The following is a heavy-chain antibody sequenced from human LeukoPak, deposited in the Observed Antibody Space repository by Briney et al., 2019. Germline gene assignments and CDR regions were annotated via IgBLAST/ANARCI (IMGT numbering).Heavy chain of an antibody. J-gene: IGHJ4*02. V-gene: IGHV3-23*01. CDR2: ISGSGGST. CDR1: GFTFSSYR. D-gene: IGHD6-13*01. Sequence: PGGSLRLSCAASGFTFSSYRMNWVRQAPGKGLEWVSAISGSGGSTYYADSVKGRFTISRDNSKNTLYLQMNSLRAEDTAVYYCAKGPSGYSSSWWFDYWGQGTLVTVSS. CDR3: AKGPSGYSSSWWFDY.